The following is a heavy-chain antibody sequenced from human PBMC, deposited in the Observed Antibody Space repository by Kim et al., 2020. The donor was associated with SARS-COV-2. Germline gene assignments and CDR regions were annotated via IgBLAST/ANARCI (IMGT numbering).Heavy chain of an antibody. CDR1: GFTVSSNY. CDR2: IYSGGST. D-gene: IGHD3-10*01. CDR3: AAPLWFGESIIDI. V-gene: IGHV3-66*02. J-gene: IGHJ3*02. Sequence: GGSLRLSCAASGFTVSSNYMSWVRQAPGKGLEWVSVIYSGGSTYYADSVKGRFTISRDNSKNTLYLQMNSLRAEDTAVYYCAAPLWFGESIIDIWGQGTMVTVSS.